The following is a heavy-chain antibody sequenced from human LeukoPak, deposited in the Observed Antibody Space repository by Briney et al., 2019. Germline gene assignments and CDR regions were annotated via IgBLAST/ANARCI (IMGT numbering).Heavy chain of an antibody. D-gene: IGHD6-19*01. CDR3: SSPRRSSGWYDFDY. J-gene: IGHJ4*02. CDR2: IRSGGTT. Sequence: RSLRLSCTASGFTFGDYVMNWVRQAPGKGLEWVGFIRSGGTTEYAASAKGRFIISRDDSKSIAYLQMNSLKTEDTAVYYCSSPRRSSGWYDFDYWGQGTLVIVSS. V-gene: IGHV3-49*04. CDR1: GFTFGDYV.